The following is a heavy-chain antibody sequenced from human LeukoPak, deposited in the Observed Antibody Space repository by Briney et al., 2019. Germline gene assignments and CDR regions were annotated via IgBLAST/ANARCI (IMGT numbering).Heavy chain of an antibody. CDR1: GFTFSSYA. CDR3: ANYDRSGYYQGDY. V-gene: IGHV3-23*01. D-gene: IGHD3-22*01. Sequence: GGSLRLSCAASGFTFSSYAMSWVRQAPGKGLEWVSAISGSGGSTYYADSVKGRFTISRDNSKNTLYLQMNSLRAEDTAVYSCANYDRSGYYQGDYCGQGTLVTVSS. CDR2: ISGSGGST. J-gene: IGHJ4*02.